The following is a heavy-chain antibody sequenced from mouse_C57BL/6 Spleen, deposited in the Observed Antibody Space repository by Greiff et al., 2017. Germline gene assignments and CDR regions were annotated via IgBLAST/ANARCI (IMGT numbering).Heavy chain of an antibody. CDR1: GFTFSDYG. CDR3: AREKAYYSNLYYFDY. V-gene: IGHV5-17*01. Sequence: ELKVVESGGGLVKPGGSLKLSCAASGFTFSDYGMHWVRQAPEKGLEWVAYISSGSSTIYYADTVKVLFTISRDNATNTLFLQMTSLRSEDTAMYYCAREKAYYSNLYYFDYWGQGTTLTVSS. J-gene: IGHJ2*01. CDR2: ISSGSSTI. D-gene: IGHD2-5*01.